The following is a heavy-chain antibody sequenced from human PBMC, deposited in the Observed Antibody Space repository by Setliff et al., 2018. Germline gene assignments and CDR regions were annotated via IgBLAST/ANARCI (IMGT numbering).Heavy chain of an antibody. V-gene: IGHV1-18*01. CDR1: AYIFNSYG. Sequence: ASVKVSCKSSAYIFNSYGISWVRQAPGQGLEWMGWISSYNDITNYAQRFQGRVTMTTDTSTSAAYMELRSLRSDDTAVYFCARSSDSGYYHQRVAFDIWGQGTRVTVSS. CDR2: ISSYNDIT. J-gene: IGHJ3*02. CDR3: ARSSDSGYYHQRVAFDI. D-gene: IGHD3-22*01.